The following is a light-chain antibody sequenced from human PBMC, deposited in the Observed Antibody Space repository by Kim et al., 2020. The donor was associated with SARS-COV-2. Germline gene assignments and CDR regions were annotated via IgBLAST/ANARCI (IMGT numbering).Light chain of an antibody. V-gene: IGKV1-27*01. CDR3: QRYNSAPLT. J-gene: IGKJ4*01. Sequence: DIQMTQSPSSLSASVGDRVTITCRASQSIDNFLAWYQQKPGKDPNLLIYTASTLQSGVPSRFSGSGFGREFTLTISNLLPEDAGTYYCQRYNSAPLTFGGGTKVDIK. CDR1: QSIDNF. CDR2: TAS.